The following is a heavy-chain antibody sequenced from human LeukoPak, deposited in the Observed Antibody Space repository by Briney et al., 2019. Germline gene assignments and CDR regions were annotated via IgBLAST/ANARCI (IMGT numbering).Heavy chain of an antibody. J-gene: IGHJ4*02. V-gene: IGHV4-59*01. CDR3: ARCIAVAGAFDY. CDR2: IYYSGST. D-gene: IGHD6-19*01. Sequence: SETLSLTCTVSGGSISSYYWSWVRQPPGKGLEWIGYIYYSGSTNYNPSLKSRVTISVDTSKNQFSLKLSSVTAADTAVYYCARCIAVAGAFDYWGQGTLVTVSS. CDR1: GGSISSYY.